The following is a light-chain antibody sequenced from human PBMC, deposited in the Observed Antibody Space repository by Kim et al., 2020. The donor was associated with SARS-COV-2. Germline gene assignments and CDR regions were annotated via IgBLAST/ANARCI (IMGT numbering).Light chain of an antibody. V-gene: IGKV1-16*01. CDR2: DAS. CDR3: QQYKSLPYT. Sequence: IGNSLDWFQQKPGKAPKSLIHDASTLQSGVPSRFAGSGSGTDFTLTINSLQPEDFATYYCQQYKSLPYTFGQGTKLEIK. CDR1: IGNS. J-gene: IGKJ2*01.